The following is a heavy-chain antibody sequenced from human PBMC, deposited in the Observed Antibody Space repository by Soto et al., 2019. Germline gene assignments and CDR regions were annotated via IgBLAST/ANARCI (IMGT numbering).Heavy chain of an antibody. J-gene: IGHJ6*02. CDR3: ATTVTTISYYYYGMDV. V-gene: IGHV1-69*12. CDR1: GGTFSSYA. CDR2: IIPIFGTA. D-gene: IGHD4-4*01. Sequence: QVQLVQSGAEVKKPGSSVKVSCKASGGTFSSYAISWVRQAPGQGLEWMGGIIPIFGTANYAQKFQGRVTITADDSTSTAYMELSSLRSEDTAVYYCATTVTTISYYYYGMDVWGQGTTVTVSS.